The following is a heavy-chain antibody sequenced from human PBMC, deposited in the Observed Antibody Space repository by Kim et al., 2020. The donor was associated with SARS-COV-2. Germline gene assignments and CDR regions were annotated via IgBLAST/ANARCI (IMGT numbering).Heavy chain of an antibody. Sequence: GGSLRLSCAASGFTFSDYYMSWIRQAPGKGLEWVSYISSSSSYTNYADSVKGRFTISRDNAKNSLYLQINSLRAEDTAVYYCARDVGGWELRPWGQGTLVTVSS. D-gene: IGHD1-26*01. J-gene: IGHJ5*02. CDR1: GFTFSDYY. CDR3: ARDVGGWELRP. V-gene: IGHV3-11*06. CDR2: ISSSSSYT.